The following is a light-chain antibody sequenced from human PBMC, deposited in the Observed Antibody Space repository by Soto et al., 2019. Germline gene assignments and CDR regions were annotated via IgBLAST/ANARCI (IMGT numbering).Light chain of an antibody. CDR1: SSNIGNSD. V-gene: IGLV1-47*01. J-gene: IGLJ1*01. CDR2: RNN. CDR3: AAWDDSLSGYV. Sequence: QSVLTQPPSASGTPGQRVTITCSGSSSNIGNSDVYWYQQLPGTAPKLLIYRNNQWPSGVPDRFSGSKSGTSASLAISGLRSEDEADYYCAAWDDSLSGYVFGTGTKLTVL.